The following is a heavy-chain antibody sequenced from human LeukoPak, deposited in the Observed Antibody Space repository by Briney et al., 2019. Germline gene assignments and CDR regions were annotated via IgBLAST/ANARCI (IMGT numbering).Heavy chain of an antibody. CDR2: IYTSGST. CDR1: GGSISSYY. Sequence: SGTLSLTCTVSGGSISSYYWSWIRQPAGKGLEWIGRIYTSGSTNYNPSLKSRVTMSVDTSKNQFSLKLSSVTAADTAVYYCARDVLGYCSSTSCLNWFDPWGQGTLVTVSS. CDR3: ARDVLGYCSSTSCLNWFDP. D-gene: IGHD2-2*01. J-gene: IGHJ5*02. V-gene: IGHV4-4*07.